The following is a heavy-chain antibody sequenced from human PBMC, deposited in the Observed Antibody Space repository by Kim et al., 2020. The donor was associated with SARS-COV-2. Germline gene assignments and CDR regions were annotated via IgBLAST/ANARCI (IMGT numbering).Heavy chain of an antibody. J-gene: IGHJ6*02. Sequence: QGRVTITRDTSASTAYMELSSLRSEDTAVYYCARDLAVVTFGYYYYGMDVWGQGTTVTVSS. D-gene: IGHD2-21*02. CDR3: ARDLAVVTFGYYYYGMDV. V-gene: IGHV1-3*01.